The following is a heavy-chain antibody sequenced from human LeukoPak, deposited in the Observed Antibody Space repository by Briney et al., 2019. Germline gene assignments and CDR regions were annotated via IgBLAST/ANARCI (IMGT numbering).Heavy chain of an antibody. CDR3: ARGARWFGRYGMDV. CDR2: INHSGST. CDR1: GGSFSGYY. Sequence: DPSETLSLTCAVYGGSFSGYYWSWIRQPPGKGLEWIGEINHSGSTNYNPSLKSRVTISVDTSKNQFSLKLSSVTAADTAVYYCARGARWFGRYGMDVWGQGTTVTVSS. J-gene: IGHJ6*02. V-gene: IGHV4-34*01. D-gene: IGHD3-10*01.